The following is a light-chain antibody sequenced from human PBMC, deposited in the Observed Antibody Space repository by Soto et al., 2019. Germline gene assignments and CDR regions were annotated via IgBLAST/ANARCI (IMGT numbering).Light chain of an antibody. Sequence: EIGMTQSPATLSVSPGERATLTCRASQSVSSNLAWYQQKPGQAPRLLIYGASTRATGIPARFSGSGSGTKFSLTISSLQTDDFAAYYCHQYNNWPPYTFGQGTKLEIK. CDR2: GAS. CDR1: QSVSSN. CDR3: HQYNNWPPYT. J-gene: IGKJ2*01. V-gene: IGKV3-15*01.